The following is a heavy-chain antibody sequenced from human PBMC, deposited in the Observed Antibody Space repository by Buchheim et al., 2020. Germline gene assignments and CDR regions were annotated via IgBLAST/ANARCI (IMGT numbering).Heavy chain of an antibody. V-gene: IGHV4-31*03. D-gene: IGHD2-21*01. J-gene: IGHJ4*02. CDR2: IHNGGYT. CDR3: TGGPSGDKIDS. CDR1: GGSISSGAYC. Sequence: QVQLQESGPGLVKYSETLSLTCTVSGGSISSGAYCWSWIRQHPGQGLEWIGFIHNGGYTSYNPSLESRGSISFDTFKNQFFLMVTSVTAADAAVYYCTGGPSGDKIDSWGQGIL.